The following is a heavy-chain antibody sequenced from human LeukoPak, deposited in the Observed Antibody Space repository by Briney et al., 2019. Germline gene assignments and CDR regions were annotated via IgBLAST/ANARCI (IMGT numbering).Heavy chain of an antibody. CDR3: VRDRDADYAYEAFDL. D-gene: IGHD4-17*01. Sequence: ASVKVSCKASGYTFTAYYMHWVRQAPGQGLEWMGWINPKSGGTKYAQKFQDRVIMTWDTSISTAYVELSRLRSDDTAVYYCVRDRDADYAYEAFDLWGQGTMVAVSS. CDR2: INPKSGGT. CDR1: GYTFTAYY. V-gene: IGHV1-2*02. J-gene: IGHJ3*01.